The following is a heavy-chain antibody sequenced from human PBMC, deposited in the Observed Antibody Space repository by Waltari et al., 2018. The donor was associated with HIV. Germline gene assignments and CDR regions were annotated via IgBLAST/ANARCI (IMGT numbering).Heavy chain of an antibody. Sequence: EVQLAESGGGLVQPGGSLRLSCLASGFSFNNYWMHWVRQAPGKGLIWVAQIGPEVANVKYADAVKGRFIISRDNAKNTLYLQMNSLRAEDTAVYYCTTDDPGPTPIDFWGQGTLVTVSP. CDR3: TTDDPGPTPIDF. V-gene: IGHV3-74*01. D-gene: IGHD1-1*01. J-gene: IGHJ4*02. CDR1: GFSFNNYW. CDR2: IGPEVANV.